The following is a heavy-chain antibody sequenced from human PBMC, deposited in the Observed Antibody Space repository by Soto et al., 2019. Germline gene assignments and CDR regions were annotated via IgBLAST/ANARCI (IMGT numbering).Heavy chain of an antibody. D-gene: IGHD2-2*01. CDR2: ISGSGGST. Sequence: GGSLRLSCAASGFTFSSYAMSWVRQAPGKGLEWVSAISGSGGSTYYADSVKGRFTISRDNSKNTLYLQMNSLRAEDMTVYYCAKGGYCSSTSCPNYYYYGMDVWGQGTTVTVSS. CDR1: GFTFSSYA. J-gene: IGHJ6*02. V-gene: IGHV3-23*01. CDR3: AKGGYCSSTSCPNYYYYGMDV.